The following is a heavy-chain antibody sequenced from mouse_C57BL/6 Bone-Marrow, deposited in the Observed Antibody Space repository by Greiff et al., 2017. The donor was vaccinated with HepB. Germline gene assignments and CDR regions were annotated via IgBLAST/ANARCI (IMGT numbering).Heavy chain of an antibody. Sequence: VQLQQSGPELVKPGASVKIPCKASGYTFTDYNMDWVKQSHGKSLEWIGDINPNNGGTIYNQKFKGKATLTVDKSSSTAYMELRSLTSEDTAVYYCARSRSTEDYFDCWGQGTTLTVSS. CDR3: ARSRSTEDYFDC. CDR1: GYTFTDYN. D-gene: IGHD1-1*01. J-gene: IGHJ2*01. V-gene: IGHV1-18*01. CDR2: INPNNGGT.